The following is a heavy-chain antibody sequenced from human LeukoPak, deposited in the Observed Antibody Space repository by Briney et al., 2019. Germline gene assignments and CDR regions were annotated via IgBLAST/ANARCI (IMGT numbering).Heavy chain of an antibody. CDR3: ARHRRGNSYYYDSSGYYFFDY. CDR2: INHSGST. V-gene: IGHV4-34*01. D-gene: IGHD3-22*01. J-gene: IGHJ4*02. Sequence: PSETLSLTCAVYGGSFSGYYWSWIRQPPGKGLEWIGEINHSGSTNYNPSLKSRVTISVDTSKNQFSLKLSSVTAADTAVYYCARHRRGNSYYYDSSGYYFFDYWGQGTLVTVSS. CDR1: GGSFSGYY.